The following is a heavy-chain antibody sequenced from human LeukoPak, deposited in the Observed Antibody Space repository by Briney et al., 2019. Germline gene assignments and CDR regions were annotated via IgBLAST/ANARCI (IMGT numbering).Heavy chain of an antibody. CDR2: INNDGSYA. CDR1: GIAFSNHW. V-gene: IGHV3-74*01. Sequence: GWSLRLSCAASGIAFSNHWMHWVRQAPGKGLEWVSWINNDGSYAVYADSVRARFTISRDNAKNTLYLQMNSLRPEDTAVYYCARDRPHNWFDPWGQGTLVTVSS. J-gene: IGHJ5*02. CDR3: ARDRPHNWFDP.